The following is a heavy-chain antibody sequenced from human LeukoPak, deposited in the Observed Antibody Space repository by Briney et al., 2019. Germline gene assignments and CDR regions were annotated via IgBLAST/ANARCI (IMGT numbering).Heavy chain of an antibody. D-gene: IGHD6-13*01. CDR2: IYSGGST. CDR3: ACGGAAAFKEY. V-gene: IGHV3-53*01. J-gene: IGHJ4*02. Sequence: GGSLRLSCAASGFTFSDYYMSWVRQAPGKGLEWVSVIYSGGSTYYADSVKGRFTISRDNSKNTLYLQMNSLRAEDTAVYYCACGGAAAFKEYWGQGTLVTVSS. CDR1: GFTFSDYY.